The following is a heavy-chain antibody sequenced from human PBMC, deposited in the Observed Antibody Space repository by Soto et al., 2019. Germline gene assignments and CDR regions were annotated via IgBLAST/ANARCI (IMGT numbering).Heavy chain of an antibody. CDR1: GCSLSTSEVG. J-gene: IGHJ6*02. D-gene: IGHD3-22*01. CDR2: IDWDDDK. CDR3: ARLNLYYYDSSHYYYGMDV. Sequence: LVNPTQTLTLSCNFSGCSLSTSEVGVGWIRQPPGKALEWLARIDWDDDKYYSTSLKARLTISKDTSKNQVVLTMTNMDPVDTATYYCARLNLYYYDSSHYYYGMDVWGQGTTVTVSS. V-gene: IGHV2-70*11.